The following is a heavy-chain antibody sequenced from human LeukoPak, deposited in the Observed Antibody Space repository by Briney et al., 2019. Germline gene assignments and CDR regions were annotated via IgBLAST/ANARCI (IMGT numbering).Heavy chain of an antibody. Sequence: GGSLRLSCAASGFTFSNYWMHWVRHAPGKGLVWVSRINSDGINTSYADSVKGRFTISRDNSKNTLFLQMNSLRVEDTAIYYCAKYGDAYNFRLDGFDFWGQGTMVTVSS. D-gene: IGHD5-24*01. J-gene: IGHJ3*01. V-gene: IGHV3-74*01. CDR2: INSDGINT. CDR3: AKYGDAYNFRLDGFDF. CDR1: GFTFSNYW.